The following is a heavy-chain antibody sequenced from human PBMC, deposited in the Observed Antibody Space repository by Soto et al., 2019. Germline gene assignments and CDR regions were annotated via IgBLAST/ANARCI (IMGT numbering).Heavy chain of an antibody. CDR2: IIPIFGTA. CDR3: ARVAYSSSWVLGYYGMDV. CDR1: GGTFSSYA. D-gene: IGHD6-13*01. Sequence: SVKVSCKASGGTFSSYAISWVRQAPGQGLEWMGGIIPIFGTANYAQKFQGRVTITADESTSTAYMELSSLRSEDTAVYYCARVAYSSSWVLGYYGMDVWGQGXTVTVYS. V-gene: IGHV1-69*13. J-gene: IGHJ6*02.